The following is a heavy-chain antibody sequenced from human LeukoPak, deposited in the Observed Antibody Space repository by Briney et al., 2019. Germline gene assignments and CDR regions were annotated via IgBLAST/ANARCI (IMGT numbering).Heavy chain of an antibody. CDR3: ARDRGYSSGWTDC. Sequence: ASVKVSCKASGYTFTGYYLQWVRQAPGQGLEWMGWINPNSGGTNYAQKFQGRVTMTRDTSISTAYMELSRLRADDTAVYYCARDRGYSSGWTDCWGQGTLVTVSS. V-gene: IGHV1-2*02. D-gene: IGHD6-19*01. J-gene: IGHJ4*02. CDR2: INPNSGGT. CDR1: GYTFTGYY.